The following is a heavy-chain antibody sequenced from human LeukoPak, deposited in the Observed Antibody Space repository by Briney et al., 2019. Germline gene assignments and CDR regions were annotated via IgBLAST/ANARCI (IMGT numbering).Heavy chain of an antibody. CDR2: ISGSGGST. CDR3: ARDSTDGLDY. CDR1: GFTFSSYG. Sequence: GGSLRLSCAASGFTFSSYGMSWVRQAPGKGLEWVSAISGSGGSTYYADSVKGRFTISRDNAKNSLYLQMNSLRAEDTAVYYCARDSTDGLDYWGQGTLVTVSS. J-gene: IGHJ4*02. V-gene: IGHV3-23*01. D-gene: IGHD5-24*01.